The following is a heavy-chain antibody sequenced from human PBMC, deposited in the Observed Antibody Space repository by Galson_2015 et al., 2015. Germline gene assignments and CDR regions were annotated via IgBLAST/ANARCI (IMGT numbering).Heavy chain of an antibody. D-gene: IGHD2-21*01. CDR1: GFTFSDYA. J-gene: IGHJ6*03. Sequence: SLRLSCAASGFTFSDYAMNWVRQAPGKGLEWVSAISTGGTTYYADSVKGRFSISRDNSKSMLYLQMNSLRAEETAVYYCAIDHKCTTNGVGIHIVTDFHYKSVWGKGTAVIDS. CDR3: AIDHKCTTNGVGIHIVTDFHYKSV. V-gene: IGHV3-23*01. CDR2: ISTGGTT.